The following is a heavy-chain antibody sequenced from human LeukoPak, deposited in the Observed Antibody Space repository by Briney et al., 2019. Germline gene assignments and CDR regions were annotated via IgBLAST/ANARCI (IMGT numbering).Heavy chain of an antibody. CDR2: IIPFFGTT. CDR1: GDTFSSYA. V-gene: IGHV1-69*06. J-gene: IGHJ3*02. CDR3: ARPTLGAFDI. Sequence: ASVKVSCKASGDTFSSYAISWVRQAPGQGLEWVGGIIPFFGTTKYAQKFQGRVTITADKSTSTAYMELSSLRSEDTAVYYCARPTLGAFDIWGQGTMVTVSS.